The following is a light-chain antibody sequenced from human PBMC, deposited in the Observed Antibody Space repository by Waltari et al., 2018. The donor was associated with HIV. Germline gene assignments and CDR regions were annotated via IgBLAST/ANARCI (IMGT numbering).Light chain of an antibody. CDR1: SSDLGATTQ. Sequence: QSALTQPPSASGSPGQSVTISLTGTSSDLGATTQFPCFQQHPGKAPKLMIYDVTKRPSGVPDRFSGSKSGNTASLTVSGLQAEDEADYYCASHAGSKDVFGGGTRLTVL. CDR2: DVT. V-gene: IGLV2-8*01. J-gene: IGLJ2*01. CDR3: ASHAGSKDV.